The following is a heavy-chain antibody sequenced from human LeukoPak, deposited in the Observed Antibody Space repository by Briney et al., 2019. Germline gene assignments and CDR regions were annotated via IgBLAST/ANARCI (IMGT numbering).Heavy chain of an antibody. CDR3: ARAPKQSSSFNFDY. D-gene: IGHD6-6*01. V-gene: IGHV4-30-4*01. Sequence: SGTLSLTCAVSGGSISSSNWWSWIRQPPGKGLEWIGYIYYSGSTYYNPSLKSRVTISVDTSKNQFSLKLSSVTAADTAVYYCARAPKQSSSFNFDYWGQGTLVTVSS. CDR1: GGSISSSNW. J-gene: IGHJ4*02. CDR2: IYYSGST.